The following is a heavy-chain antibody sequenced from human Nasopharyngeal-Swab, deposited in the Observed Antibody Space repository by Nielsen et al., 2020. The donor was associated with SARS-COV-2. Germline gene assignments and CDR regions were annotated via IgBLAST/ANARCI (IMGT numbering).Heavy chain of an antibody. CDR2: ISSSGGTI. D-gene: IGHD6-6*01. Sequence: GESLKISCAASGFIFSDYYMSWIRQAPGKGLEWVSYISSSGGTIYYADSVKGRFTISRDNAQKSLYLQMNSLRAEDTAVYYCARGPIAARQLVVDYWGQGTLVTVSS. CDR1: GFIFSDYY. V-gene: IGHV3-11*01. CDR3: ARGPIAARQLVVDY. J-gene: IGHJ4*02.